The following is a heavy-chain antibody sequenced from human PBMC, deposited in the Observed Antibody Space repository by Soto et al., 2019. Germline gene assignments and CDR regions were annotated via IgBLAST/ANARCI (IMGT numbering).Heavy chain of an antibody. CDR1: GYTFTSYG. Sequence: QVQLVQSGAEVKKPGASVKVSCKASGYTFTSYGISWVRQAPGQGLEWMGWISAYNGNTNYAQKLQGRVTMTTDTTTSTAYMELRSLRSDDTAVYYCARDRTTTTYYYYGMDVWGQGTTVTVSS. CDR3: ARDRTTTTYYYYGMDV. J-gene: IGHJ6*02. V-gene: IGHV1-18*01. CDR2: ISAYNGNT. D-gene: IGHD1-7*01.